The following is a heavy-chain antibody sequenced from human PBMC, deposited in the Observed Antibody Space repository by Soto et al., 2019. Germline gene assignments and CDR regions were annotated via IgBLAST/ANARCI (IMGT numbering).Heavy chain of an antibody. CDR3: ARLGIAKICKGD. Sequence: ASVKVSCKASGYTFTGYYIHWVRQAPGEGLEWMGWVNPNSGGTNYAQKFQGRVTMTSDTSIRTAHMEIRRLRYEDTAVYFCARLGIAKICKGDWGQGTQVTVSS. J-gene: IGHJ4*02. CDR1: GYTFTGYY. D-gene: IGHD7-27*01. V-gene: IGHV1-2*02. CDR2: VNPNSGGT.